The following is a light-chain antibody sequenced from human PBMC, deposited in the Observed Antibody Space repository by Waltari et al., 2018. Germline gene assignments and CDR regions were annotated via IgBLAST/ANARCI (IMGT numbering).Light chain of an antibody. CDR3: QHYSHSPPVFT. CDR1: QSVSRSY. J-gene: IGKJ4*01. Sequence: EIVLTQSPGTLSLSPGERATLSCRASQSVSRSYLTWYQQKPGQAPGLLIYSTSNRATGIPDRFSGSGSGTDFTLTISRLDPEDFAVYYCQHYSHSPPVFTFGGGTKVEIK. V-gene: IGKV3-20*01. CDR2: STS.